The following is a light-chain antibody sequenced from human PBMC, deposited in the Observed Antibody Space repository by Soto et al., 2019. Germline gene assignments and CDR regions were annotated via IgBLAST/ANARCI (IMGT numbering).Light chain of an antibody. CDR2: KAS. V-gene: IGKV1-5*03. CDR1: QSISSW. Sequence: DIQMTQSPSTLSASVGDRVTITCRASQSISSWLAWYQQKPGKAPKLLLYKASSLESGVTSRFSGSGSGTEFTLTISSLQPDDLATYYCQEYNSFPTCGEGTKVDIK. J-gene: IGKJ1*01. CDR3: QEYNSFPT.